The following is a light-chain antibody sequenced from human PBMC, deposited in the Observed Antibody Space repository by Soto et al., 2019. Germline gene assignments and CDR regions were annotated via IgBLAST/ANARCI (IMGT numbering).Light chain of an antibody. CDR3: SSYASSNNWV. CDR2: EVS. Sequence: QSALTQPPSASGSPGQSVTISCTGTSSDVGGYNYVSWYQQHPGKAPKLMIYEVSKRPSGVPNRFSGSKSGHTASLTVSGLQAEDEADYYCSSYASSNNWVFGGGTQLTVL. CDR1: SSDVGGYNY. V-gene: IGLV2-8*01. J-gene: IGLJ3*02.